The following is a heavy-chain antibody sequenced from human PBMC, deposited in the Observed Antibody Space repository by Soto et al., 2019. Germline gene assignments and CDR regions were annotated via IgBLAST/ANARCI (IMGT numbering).Heavy chain of an antibody. CDR3: ASGRSVVVPAAINYYYGMDV. J-gene: IGHJ6*02. D-gene: IGHD2-2*01. Sequence: GPLRLSCAASVFTFSSNYMSWVRQAPGKGLEWVSVIYSGGSTYYADSVKVRFTISRDNSKNTLYLQMNSLRAEDTAVYYCASGRSVVVPAAINYYYGMDVWGQGTTVTVSS. CDR2: IYSGGST. CDR1: VFTFSSNY. V-gene: IGHV3-53*01.